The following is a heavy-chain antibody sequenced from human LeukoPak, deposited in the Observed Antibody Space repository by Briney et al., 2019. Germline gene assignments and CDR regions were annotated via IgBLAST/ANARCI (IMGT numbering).Heavy chain of an antibody. J-gene: IGHJ5*01. D-gene: IGHD2-21*02. Sequence: GSLRLSCAASGFTFSSYAMTWVRQAPGKGLEWVSLITGSGDSTYYADSVKGRFTVSRDSSKNTLYLQMNSLRAEDTAVYYCAKDGKTMAGTATSWFDSWGQGTLVTVS. CDR1: GFTFSSYA. V-gene: IGHV3-23*01. CDR2: ITGSGDST. CDR3: AKDGKTMAGTATSWFDS.